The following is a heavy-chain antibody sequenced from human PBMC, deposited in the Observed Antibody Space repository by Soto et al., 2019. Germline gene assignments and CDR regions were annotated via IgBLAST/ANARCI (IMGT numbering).Heavy chain of an antibody. CDR2: ISYDGSNK. CDR1: GFTFSSYA. CDR3: ARDAIVVVVAATLLPNWFDP. J-gene: IGHJ5*02. Sequence: GGSLRLSCAASGFTFSSYAMHWVRQAPGKGLEWVAVISYDGSNKYYADSVKGRFTISRDNSKNTLYLQMNSLRAEDTAVYYCARDAIVVVVAATLLPNWFDPWGQGTLVTVSS. D-gene: IGHD2-15*01. V-gene: IGHV3-30-3*01.